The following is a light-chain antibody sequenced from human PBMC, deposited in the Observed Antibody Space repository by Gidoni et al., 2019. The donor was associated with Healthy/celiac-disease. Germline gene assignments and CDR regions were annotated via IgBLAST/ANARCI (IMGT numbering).Light chain of an antibody. CDR1: SSNYGRDT. J-gene: IGLJ1*01. CDR3: AAWDDSLNGLWV. CDR2: SSN. V-gene: IGLV1-44*01. Sequence: QSVLTQPHSASGTPGQRVTISCSGCSSNYGRDTVNWYQQLPGTAPNLLIYSSNQRPSGVPDLFSGSKSGTSASLAISGLQSEDEADYYCAAWDDSLNGLWVFGTGTKVTVL.